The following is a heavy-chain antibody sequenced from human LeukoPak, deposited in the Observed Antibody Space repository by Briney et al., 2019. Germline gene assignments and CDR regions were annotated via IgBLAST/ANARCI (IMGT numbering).Heavy chain of an antibody. CDR3: AIDPNWGTHS. CDR2: IGNNGGGI. V-gene: IGHV3-23*01. J-gene: IGHJ4*02. CDR1: GFTFSTYT. D-gene: IGHD7-27*01. Sequence: GGSLRLSCAASGFTFSTYTMYWVRHPPGKRLEWVSIIGNNGGGIHYADSVKGRFTISRDNFKNALYLQMNSLRVEDTAVYYCAIDPNWGTHSWGQGALVTVSS.